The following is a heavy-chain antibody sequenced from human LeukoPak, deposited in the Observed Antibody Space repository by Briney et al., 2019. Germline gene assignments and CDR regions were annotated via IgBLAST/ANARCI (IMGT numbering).Heavy chain of an antibody. D-gene: IGHD3-22*01. V-gene: IGHV4-31*03. CDR3: ARERYYYVSSCYLKYRYYDGIDF. J-gene: IGHJ6*02. Sequence: SGTLTLSCTVSGGSISSGGFYWSRLPQHPGKGLEWVGYSYYSGSSYYNPSLRRRGTLSVDTSKTQFSLQLSSVAAAVSAVYHCARERYYYVSSCYLKYRYYDGIDFWGQGTTVTVS. CDR2: SYYSGSS. CDR1: GGSISSGGFY.